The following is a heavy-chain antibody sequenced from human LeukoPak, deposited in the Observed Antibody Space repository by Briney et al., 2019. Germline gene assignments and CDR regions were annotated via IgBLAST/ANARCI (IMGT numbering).Heavy chain of an antibody. Sequence: ASVKVSCKASGYTFTSYGISWVRQAPGQGLEWMGWISAYNGNTNYAQKLQGRVTMTTDTSTSTAYMELRSLRSDDTAVYYCASVAGAGYYYYGMDVWGQGTTVTVSS. CDR1: GYTFTSYG. D-gene: IGHD6-13*01. J-gene: IGHJ6*02. CDR2: ISAYNGNT. CDR3: ASVAGAGYYYYGMDV. V-gene: IGHV1-18*01.